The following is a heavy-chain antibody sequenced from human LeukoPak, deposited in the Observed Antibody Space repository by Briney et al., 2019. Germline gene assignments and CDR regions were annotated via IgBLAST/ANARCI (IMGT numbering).Heavy chain of an antibody. J-gene: IGHJ4*02. D-gene: IGHD1-7*01. Sequence: PSETLSLTCSVSGDSVSRSDSYWDWIRQPPGKWLEWIGTIYYSGRTYYSPSLKSRVTTSVDTSKNQFTLKVSSVTAADTAVYYCARSNWDSNVGIDYWGQGILVIVSS. V-gene: IGHV4-39*01. CDR1: GDSVSRSDSY. CDR2: IYYSGRT. CDR3: ARSNWDSNVGIDY.